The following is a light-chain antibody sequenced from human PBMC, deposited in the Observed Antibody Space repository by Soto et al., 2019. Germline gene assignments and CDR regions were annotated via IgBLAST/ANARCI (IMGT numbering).Light chain of an antibody. V-gene: IGKV1-39*01. J-gene: IGKJ1*01. Sequence: IQMTQSPSSLSASVGDRVTITCRASQSISNCLNWYQQKPGRAPELLIYGAYSLQSGVPSRFSGSGSGTDFTLTISSLQPEDSAAYHCQEYKTWTFGQGTKVDIK. CDR3: QEYKTWT. CDR1: QSISNC. CDR2: GAY.